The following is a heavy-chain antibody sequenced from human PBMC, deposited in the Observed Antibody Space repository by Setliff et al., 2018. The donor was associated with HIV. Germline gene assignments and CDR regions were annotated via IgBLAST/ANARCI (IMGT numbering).Heavy chain of an antibody. V-gene: IGHV3-30*02. Sequence: GGSLRLSCAASGIIFSNYGMHWVRQAPGKGLEWVAYVRFDGNDKYYRDSVKGRFTISRDNHKKTLSLQMNSLRGDDTAVYYCARTKHTADYWGQGTLVTVSS. CDR2: VRFDGNDK. CDR1: GIIFSNYG. D-gene: IGHD5-18*01. CDR3: ARTKHTADY. J-gene: IGHJ4*02.